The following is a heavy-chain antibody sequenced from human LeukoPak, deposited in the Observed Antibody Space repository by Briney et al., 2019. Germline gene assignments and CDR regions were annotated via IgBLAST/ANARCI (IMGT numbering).Heavy chain of an antibody. J-gene: IGHJ4*02. V-gene: IGHV4-34*01. CDR3: ARERGGSRDGYNYGISLDY. Sequence: PETLSLTCAVYGGSFSGYYWSWIRQPPGKGLEWIGEINHSGSTNYNPSLKSRVTISVDTSKNQFSLKLSSVTAADTAVYYCARERGGSRDGYNYGISLDYWGQGTLVTVSS. CDR1: GGSFSGYY. D-gene: IGHD5-24*01. CDR2: INHSGST.